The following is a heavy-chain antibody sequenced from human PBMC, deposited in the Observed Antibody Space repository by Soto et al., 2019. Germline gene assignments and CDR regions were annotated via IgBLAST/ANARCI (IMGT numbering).Heavy chain of an antibody. CDR2: ISYDRSNI. J-gene: IGHJ4*02. V-gene: IGHV3-30*18. D-gene: IGHD2-21*01. Sequence: GGSLRLSCAASGFTFSSYDMHWVRQAPGKGLEWVAVISYDRSNIYYADSVKGRFTISRDNSKNTLYLQMNSLGAEDTAVYFCAKLVDKSVDDYWGQGTLVTVSS. CDR3: AKLVDKSVDDY. CDR1: GFTFSSYD.